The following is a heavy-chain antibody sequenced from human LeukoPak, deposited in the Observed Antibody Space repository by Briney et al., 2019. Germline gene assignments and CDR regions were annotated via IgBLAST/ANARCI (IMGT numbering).Heavy chain of an antibody. J-gene: IGHJ4*02. CDR1: VYTFTGYY. CDR2: INPNSGGT. V-gene: IGHV1-2*02. Sequence: ASVKVSCKASVYTFTGYYMHWVRQAPGQGLEWMGWINPNSGGTNYAQKFQGRVTMTRDTSISTAYMELSRLRSDDTAVYYCARGFVDIVATGVTALDYWGQGTLVTVSS. CDR3: ARGFVDIVATGVTALDY. D-gene: IGHD5-12*01.